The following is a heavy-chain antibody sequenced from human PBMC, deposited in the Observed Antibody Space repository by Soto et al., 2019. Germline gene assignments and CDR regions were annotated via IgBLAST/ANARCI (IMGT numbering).Heavy chain of an antibody. CDR2: ISGRADNT. CDR1: GFTFSSYA. V-gene: IGHV3-23*01. D-gene: IGHD6-13*01. J-gene: IGHJ5*02. CDR3: AKGAAAAAATPWFDP. Sequence: EVQLLESGGGLVQPGGSLRLSCAASGFTFSSYAMNWVRQAPGKGLEWVSTISGRADNTYYADSVKGRFTVSRDNSKNTLYLQMNSLRVEDTVVYYCAKGAAAAAATPWFDPWGQGTLVIVSS.